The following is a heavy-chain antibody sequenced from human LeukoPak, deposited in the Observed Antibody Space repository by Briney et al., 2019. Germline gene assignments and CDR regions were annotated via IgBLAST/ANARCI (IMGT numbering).Heavy chain of an antibody. CDR3: AKQGATAVAAGGDFDY. CDR2: ISGSGGST. J-gene: IGHJ4*02. CDR1: GFTFSSYA. Sequence: SGGSLRLSCAASGFTFSSYAMNWVRQAPGKGLEWVSGISGSGGSTYYADSVKGRFTISRDNSKNTLYLQMNSLRAEDTAVYYCAKQGATAVAAGGDFDYWGRGTLVTVSS. D-gene: IGHD6-19*01. V-gene: IGHV3-23*01.